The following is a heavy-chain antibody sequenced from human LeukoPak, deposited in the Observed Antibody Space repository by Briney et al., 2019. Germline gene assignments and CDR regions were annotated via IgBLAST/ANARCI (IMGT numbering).Heavy chain of an antibody. Sequence: SETLSLTCAVYDGSFSGYYWSWTRQPPGKGLEWIGEINHSGSTNYNPSLKSRVTISVDTSKNQFSLKLSSVTAADTAVYYCARRKRSGCSSTSCLLNWFDPWGQGTLVTVSS. CDR3: ARRKRSGCSSTSCLLNWFDP. CDR1: DGSFSGYY. V-gene: IGHV4-34*01. J-gene: IGHJ5*02. CDR2: INHSGST. D-gene: IGHD2-2*01.